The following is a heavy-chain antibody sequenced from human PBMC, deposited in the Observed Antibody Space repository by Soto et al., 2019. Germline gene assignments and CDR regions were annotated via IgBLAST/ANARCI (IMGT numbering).Heavy chain of an antibody. J-gene: IGHJ6*02. CDR2: IIPSFGTA. CDR1: GGTFSSYA. V-gene: IGHV1-69*13. CDR3: GRYCSGGSCLEADV. D-gene: IGHD2-15*01. Sequence: SVKVSCKASGGTFSSYAISWVRQAPGQGLEWMGGIIPSFGTANYAQKFQGGGTITADESTSTAYMELSSRRSEDTAVYYCGRYCSGGSCLEADVWGQGTTVTVSS.